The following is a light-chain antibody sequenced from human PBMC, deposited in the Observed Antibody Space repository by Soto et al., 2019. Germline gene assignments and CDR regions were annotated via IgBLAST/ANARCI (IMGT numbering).Light chain of an antibody. CDR2: GGS. CDR1: QSVSSNH. J-gene: IGKJ1*01. Sequence: EIVMTQSPATLSVSPGERATLSCRASQSVSSNHLAWYQQKPGQAPRLLIYGGSNRATGIPDRFSGSGSGTDFTLTISRLEPEDFAVYWCQQYDSSPRTFGQGTKVDIK. V-gene: IGKV3-20*01. CDR3: QQYDSSPRT.